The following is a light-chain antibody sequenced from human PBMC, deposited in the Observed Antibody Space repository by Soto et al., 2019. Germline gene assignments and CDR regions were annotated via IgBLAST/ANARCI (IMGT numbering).Light chain of an antibody. CDR2: GAS. CDR3: QQYSNWPQT. Sequence: EVVVTQSPATLSVSPGERATLSCRASQSVSANLAWYQQKPGQAPRLLIYGASTRATGIPARFSGSGSGTEFTLTISNLQSEDFAVYYCQQYSNWPQTFGQGTKVDIK. V-gene: IGKV3-15*01. CDR1: QSVSAN. J-gene: IGKJ1*01.